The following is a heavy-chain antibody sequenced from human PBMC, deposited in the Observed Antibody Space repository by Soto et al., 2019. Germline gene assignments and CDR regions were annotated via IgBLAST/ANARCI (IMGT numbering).Heavy chain of an antibody. CDR3: ARVHDFWSGRPLDV. CDR2: ISAYNGNT. J-gene: IGHJ6*02. Sequence: AASVKVSCKASCYTFTSYGISWGRQAPGQGLEWMGWISAYNGNTNYAQKLQGRVTMTTDTSTSTAYMELRSMRSDDTAVYYCARVHDFWSGRPLDVWGQGTTVTVSS. CDR1: CYTFTSYG. D-gene: IGHD3-3*01. V-gene: IGHV1-18*01.